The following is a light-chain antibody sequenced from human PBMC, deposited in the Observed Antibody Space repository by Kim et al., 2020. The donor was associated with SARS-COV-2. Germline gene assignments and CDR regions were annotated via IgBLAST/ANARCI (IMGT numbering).Light chain of an antibody. CDR2: YDS. CDR1: NIGSKS. Sequence: SYELTQPPSVSVAPGKTARVTCGGNNIGSKSVHWYQQKPGQAPVLVIYYDSDRPSGIPERFSGSNSENTATLTISRVEAGDEADYYCQVWDFDDDHAVFGGGTQLTVL. CDR3: QVWDFDDDHAV. J-gene: IGLJ3*02. V-gene: IGLV3-21*04.